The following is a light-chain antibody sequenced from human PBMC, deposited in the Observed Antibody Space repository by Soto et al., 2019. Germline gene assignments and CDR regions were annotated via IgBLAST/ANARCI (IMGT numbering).Light chain of an antibody. Sequence: EIVVTQSPGTLSLSPGERATLSCRASQSISSNYLAWYQQKPGQPPRLLIYGASSRATGIPDRFSGSGSGTDFTLTISRLEPEDFAVFYCQHYDSLPITFGQGTRLEI. V-gene: IGKV3-20*01. J-gene: IGKJ5*01. CDR2: GAS. CDR3: QHYDSLPIT. CDR1: QSISSNY.